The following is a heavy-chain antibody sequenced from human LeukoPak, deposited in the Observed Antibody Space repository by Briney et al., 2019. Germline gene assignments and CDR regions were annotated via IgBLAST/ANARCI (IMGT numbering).Heavy chain of an antibody. CDR2: IAGGGSST. CDR3: AKDMRFDWTPYYFDY. Sequence: GGSLRLSCAASGFTVSFYAMSWVRQAPGKGLEWVSVIAGGGSSTYYADSVKGRFTISRDNSKNTLYLQMNSLRVEDTAVYYCAKDMRFDWTPYYFDYWGQGTLVTVSS. CDR1: GFTVSFYA. V-gene: IGHV3-23*01. J-gene: IGHJ4*02. D-gene: IGHD3-9*01.